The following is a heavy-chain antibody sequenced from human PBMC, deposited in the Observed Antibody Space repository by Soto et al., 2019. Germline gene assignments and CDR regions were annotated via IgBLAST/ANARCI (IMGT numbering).Heavy chain of an antibody. Sequence: SETLSLTCTVSGGSVSSGNYYWSWIRQPPGKGLDWIGYFYYTGSTNYNPSLKSRVTISLDTPKNQFSLKLSSVTAADTAVYYCARHPGYYDILTGYTTYYFDSWGQGILVTVSS. J-gene: IGHJ4*02. CDR2: FYYTGST. CDR3: ARHPGYYDILTGYTTYYFDS. V-gene: IGHV4-61*01. D-gene: IGHD3-9*01. CDR1: GGSVSSGNYY.